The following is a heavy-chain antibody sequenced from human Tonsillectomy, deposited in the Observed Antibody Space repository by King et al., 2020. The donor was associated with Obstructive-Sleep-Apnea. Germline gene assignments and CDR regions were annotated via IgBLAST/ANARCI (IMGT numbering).Heavy chain of an antibody. Sequence: VQLQESGPGLVKPSETLSLTCTVSGDSISTYYWSWIRQPPGKGLEWVGYIYYNGSTSYNASLKSRVTISVDTSKNQFSLKLRSVTAADTAVYYCARDLGYSYGIDYWGQGTLVTVSS. CDR1: GDSISTYY. V-gene: IGHV4-59*01. CDR2: IYYNGST. J-gene: IGHJ4*02. D-gene: IGHD5-18*01. CDR3: ARDLGYSYGIDY.